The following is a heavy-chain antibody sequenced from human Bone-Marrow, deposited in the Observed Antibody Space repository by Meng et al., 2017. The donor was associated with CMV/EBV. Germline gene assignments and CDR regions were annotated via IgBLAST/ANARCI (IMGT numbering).Heavy chain of an antibody. CDR1: GGTFSSYA. D-gene: IGHD6-13*01. CDR2: IIPIFGTA. J-gene: IGHJ3*02. Sequence: SVKVSCKASGGTFSSYAISWVRQAPGQGLEWMGGIIPIFGTANYAQKFQGRVTITTDESTSTAYMELSSLRSEDTAVYYCARVRLSSSWPNDAFAIWGQGPRVTVSS. CDR3: ARVRLSSSWPNDAFAI. V-gene: IGHV1-69*05.